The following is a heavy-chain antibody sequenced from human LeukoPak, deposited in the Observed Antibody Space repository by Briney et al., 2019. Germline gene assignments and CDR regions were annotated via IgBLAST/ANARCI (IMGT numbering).Heavy chain of an antibody. V-gene: IGHV1-18*01. CDR3: ARGSVYDFWSGYSTENSGAFDI. CDR1: GYTFTSYG. Sequence: GASVKVSCKASGYTFTSYGISWVRQAPGQGREWRGWISAYNGNTNYAQKLQGRVTMTTDTSTSTAYMELRSLRSDDTAVYYCARGSVYDFWSGYSTENSGAFDIWGQGTMVTVSS. D-gene: IGHD3-3*01. CDR2: ISAYNGNT. J-gene: IGHJ3*02.